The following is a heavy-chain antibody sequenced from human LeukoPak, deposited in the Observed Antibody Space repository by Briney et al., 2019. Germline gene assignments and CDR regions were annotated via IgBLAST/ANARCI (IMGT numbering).Heavy chain of an antibody. CDR2: IYSSGST. J-gene: IGHJ3*02. CDR3: ARGYYDILTSDAFDI. Sequence: SETLSLTCTVSGGSISSYYWSWIRQPPGKGLEWIGYIYSSGSTNYNPSLKSRVTISVDTSKNQFSLKLSSVTATDTAVYYCARGYYDILTSDAFDIWGQGTMVTVSS. V-gene: IGHV4-59*01. D-gene: IGHD3-9*01. CDR1: GGSISSYY.